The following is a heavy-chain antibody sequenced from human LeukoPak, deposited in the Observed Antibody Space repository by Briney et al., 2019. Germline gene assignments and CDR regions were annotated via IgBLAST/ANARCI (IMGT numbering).Heavy chain of an antibody. V-gene: IGHV3-21*01. J-gene: IGHJ4*02. CDR1: GITFNSYT. CDR3: ARERQLERLAFAEEGWAFDY. CDR2: ISSSSSYI. Sequence: GGSLRLSCAASGITFNSYTMIWVRQAPGKGLEWVSSISSSSSYIYHAASVKGRFTISRDNAKNSLYLQMNRLRAEDTAEYYCARERQLERLAFAEEGWAFDYWGQGTLVTVSS. D-gene: IGHD1-1*01.